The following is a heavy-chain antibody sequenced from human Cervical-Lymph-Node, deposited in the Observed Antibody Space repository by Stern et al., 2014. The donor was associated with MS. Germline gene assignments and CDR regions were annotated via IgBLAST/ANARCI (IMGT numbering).Heavy chain of an antibody. Sequence: QVQLQESGPGLVKPSGTLSLTCAVSGGSVSSSNWWSWVRQTPGRGLEWIAEIYHDGGINYNPSLKSRVTISLDKSKNRFSLNLDSVTAADTAVYYCARRGLDGHDAFDIWGQGTIVTVSS. V-gene: IGHV4-4*02. CDR1: GGSVSSSNW. CDR3: ARRGLDGHDAFDI. CDR2: IYHDGGI. D-gene: IGHD3-16*01. J-gene: IGHJ3*02.